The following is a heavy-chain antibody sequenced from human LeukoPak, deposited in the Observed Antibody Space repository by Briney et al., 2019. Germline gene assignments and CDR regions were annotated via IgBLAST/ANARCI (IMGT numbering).Heavy chain of an antibody. CDR1: GGTFSSYA. CDR2: IIPILGIA. Sequence: GASVKVSCKASGGTFSSYAISWVRQAPGQGLEWMGRIIPILGIANYAQKFQGRVTITADKSTSTAYMELSSLRSEDTAVYYCARWTGAAAAGRGWFDPWGQGTLVTVSS. V-gene: IGHV1-69*04. J-gene: IGHJ5*02. D-gene: IGHD6-13*01. CDR3: ARWTGAAAAGRGWFDP.